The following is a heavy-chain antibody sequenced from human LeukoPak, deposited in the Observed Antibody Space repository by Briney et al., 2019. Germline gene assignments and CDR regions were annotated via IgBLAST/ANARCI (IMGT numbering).Heavy chain of an antibody. CDR3: ARGGIVVLGVMDI. J-gene: IGHJ3*02. CDR1: GYTFTGYS. Sequence: ASVKVSCKASGYTFTGYSMHWERQAPGQGLEWMGWINPSSGGTNYAQKFQGRVTMTRDTSINTSYMELKRLRSDDTAVYYCARGGIVVLGVMDIWGQGTVVTVSS. D-gene: IGHD2-21*01. CDR2: INPSSGGT. V-gene: IGHV1-2*02.